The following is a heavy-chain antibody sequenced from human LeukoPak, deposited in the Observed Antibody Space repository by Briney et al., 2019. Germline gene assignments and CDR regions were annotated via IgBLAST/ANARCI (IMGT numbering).Heavy chain of an antibody. CDR1: GFTFSSYA. V-gene: IGHV3-30*02. CDR3: AKVRWGSDNALDS. Sequence: PGGSLRLSCAASGFTFSSYAMNWVRQAPGKGLEWVAFIRYDGSIKYYADSVKGRFTISRDNSKNTLYLQMNSLRAEDTAVYYCAKVRWGSDNALDSWGQGTLVTGSS. J-gene: IGHJ4*02. CDR2: IRYDGSIK. D-gene: IGHD3-16*01.